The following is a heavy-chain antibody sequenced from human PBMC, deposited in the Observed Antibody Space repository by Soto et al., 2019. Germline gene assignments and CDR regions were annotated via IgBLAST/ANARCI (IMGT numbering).Heavy chain of an antibody. V-gene: IGHV4-61*01. Sequence: SETLSLTCTVSGGSVXSGSYYWSWIRQPPGKGLGWIGYIYYSGGTNYDPSLKSRVTISVDTSKNQLSLKLSSVTAADTAVYYCARGPTYYDFCSGYRQTYGMDVWGQGTTVTVYS. J-gene: IGHJ6*02. CDR3: ARGPTYYDFCSGYRQTYGMDV. CDR1: GGSVXSGSYY. CDR2: IYYSGGT. D-gene: IGHD3-3*01.